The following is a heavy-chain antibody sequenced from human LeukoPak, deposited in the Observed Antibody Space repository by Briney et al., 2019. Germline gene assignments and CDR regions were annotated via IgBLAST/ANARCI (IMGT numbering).Heavy chain of an antibody. D-gene: IGHD1-1*01. CDR3: ARSRGTIYRADVFDI. CDR2: IYSTWDT. CDR1: GGSITSGTYY. J-gene: IGHJ3*02. Sequence: SQTLSLTCTVSGGSITSGTYYWTWHRHHPGKGREGIGYIYSTWDTQYNPSLSSRVAMSVDTSKSQFSLKLSSVTAADTAVYFCARSRGTIYRADVFDIWGQGTMVTVSS. V-gene: IGHV4-31*03.